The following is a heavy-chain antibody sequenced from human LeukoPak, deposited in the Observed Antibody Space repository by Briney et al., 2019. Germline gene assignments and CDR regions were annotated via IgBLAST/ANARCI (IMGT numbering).Heavy chain of an antibody. V-gene: IGHV4-39*01. CDR3: ARGWYDFWSGKKSFTPDY. Sequence: SETLSLTCTVSGGSISISSYYWGWIRQPPGKGLEWIGSIYYSGSTYYNPSLKSRVTISVDTSKNQFSLKLSSVTAADTAVYYCARGWYDFWSGKKSFTPDYWGQGTLVTVSS. CDR1: GGSISISSYY. J-gene: IGHJ4*02. CDR2: IYYSGST. D-gene: IGHD3-3*01.